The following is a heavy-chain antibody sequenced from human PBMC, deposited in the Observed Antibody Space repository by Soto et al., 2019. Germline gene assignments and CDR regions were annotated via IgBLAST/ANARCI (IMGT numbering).Heavy chain of an antibody. CDR3: ASPKRGYSSGWYWGFDY. J-gene: IGHJ4*02. CDR2: ISYDGSNK. D-gene: IGHD6-19*01. V-gene: IGHV3-30-3*01. Sequence: GGSLRLSCAASGFTFSSYAMHWVRQAPGKGLEWVAVISYDGSNKYYADSVKGRFTISRDNSKNTLYLQMNSLRAEDTAVYYCASPKRGYSSGWYWGFDYWGQGTLVTVSS. CDR1: GFTFSSYA.